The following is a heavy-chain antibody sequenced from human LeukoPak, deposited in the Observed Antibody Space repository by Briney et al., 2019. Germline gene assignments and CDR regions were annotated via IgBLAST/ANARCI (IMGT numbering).Heavy chain of an antibody. CDR2: IYYSGST. V-gene: IGHV4-31*03. D-gene: IGHD6-13*01. CDR1: GGSISSGGYY. Sequence: SQTLSLTCTVSGGSISSGGYYWSWIRQHPGKGLEWIGYIYYSGSTYYNPSLKSRVTISVDTSKNQFSLKLSYVTAADTAVYYCARSSSWYYNWFDPWGQGTLVTVSS. CDR3: ARSSSWYYNWFDP. J-gene: IGHJ5*02.